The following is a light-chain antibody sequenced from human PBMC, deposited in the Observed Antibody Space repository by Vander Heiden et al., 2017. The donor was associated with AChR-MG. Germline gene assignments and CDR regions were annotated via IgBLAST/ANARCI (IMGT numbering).Light chain of an antibody. J-gene: IGKJ1*01. Sequence: DIVMTQSPATLSVSPGERATISCRASQSVSSNLAWYQQKPGQAPRLLIYGASTRATGIPARFSGSGSGTEFTLTISSLQSEDFAVYYCQQYNNWPPTFGQGTKVEIK. V-gene: IGKV3-15*01. CDR2: GAS. CDR3: QQYNNWPPT. CDR1: QSVSSN.